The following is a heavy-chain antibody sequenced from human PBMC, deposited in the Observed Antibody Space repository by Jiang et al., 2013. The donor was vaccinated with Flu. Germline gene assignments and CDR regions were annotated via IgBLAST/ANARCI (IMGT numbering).Heavy chain of an antibody. Sequence: VISYDGRIQYYGDSVKGRLTISRDTSKNTLYLQMNSLRAEDTAVYYCAKTRFTMIVVGAFDIWGQGTMVTVSS. D-gene: IGHD3-22*01. CDR2: ISYDGRIQ. CDR3: AKTRFTMIVVGAFDI. V-gene: IGHV3-30*18. J-gene: IGHJ3*02.